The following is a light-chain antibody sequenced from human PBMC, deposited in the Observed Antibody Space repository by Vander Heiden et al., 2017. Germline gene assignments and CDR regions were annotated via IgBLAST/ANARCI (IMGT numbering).Light chain of an antibody. Sequence: ALRMTHSPSSFSASAGDRVTIPRRAIQGISSYLAWYQQKPGKAPKLLIYAASTLQCGVPSRFSGSGSRTDFTLTVSCLQSEDFATYYCQQYYSYPHTFGPGTKVDIK. CDR3: QQYYSYPHT. CDR2: AAS. J-gene: IGKJ3*01. CDR1: QGISSY. V-gene: IGKV1-8*01.